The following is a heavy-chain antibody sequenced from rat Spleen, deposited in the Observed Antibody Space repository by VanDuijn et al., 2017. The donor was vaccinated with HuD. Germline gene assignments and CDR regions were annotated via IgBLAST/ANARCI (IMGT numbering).Heavy chain of an antibody. CDR1: GFTFSNYG. CDR2: ISYDGGST. V-gene: IGHV5-20*01. D-gene: IGHD1-11*01. J-gene: IGHJ4*01. CDR3: TTCGYGYVMDA. Sequence: EVQLVESGGGLVQPGRSMKLSCAASGFTFSNYGMAWVRQAPKKGLEWVAYISYDGGSTYYRDSVKGRFTISRDNAKSTLYLQMDSLRSEDTATYYCTTCGYGYVMDAWGQGASVTVSS.